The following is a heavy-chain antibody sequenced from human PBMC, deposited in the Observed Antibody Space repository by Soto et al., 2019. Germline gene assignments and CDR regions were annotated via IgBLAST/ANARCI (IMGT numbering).Heavy chain of an antibody. CDR3: ASATVDHVDTAMAVGYYYYYGMDV. CDR1: GGTFSSYA. Sequence: ASVKVSCKASGGTFSSYAISWVRQAPGQGLEWMGGIIPIFGTANYAQKFQGRVTITADESTSTAYMELSSLRSEDTAVYYCASATVDHVDTAMAVGYYYYYGMDVWGQGTTVTVSS. J-gene: IGHJ6*02. CDR2: IIPIFGTA. D-gene: IGHD5-18*01. V-gene: IGHV1-69*13.